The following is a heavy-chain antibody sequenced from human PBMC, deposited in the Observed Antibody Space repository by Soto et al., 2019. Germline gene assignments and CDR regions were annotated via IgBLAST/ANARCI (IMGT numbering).Heavy chain of an antibody. J-gene: IGHJ2*01. V-gene: IGHV1-18*01. CDR1: GYTFNNYG. Sequence: HVQLVQSGAEVKKPGASVKVSCKASGYTFNNYGINWVRQAPGQGLEWMGWIGPYNGNTDHAQNFQGRVTITTDTSTNLAYLELRILSSDATALYYCARCFCSIGSCYTCWNFDIWGRGTLITV. D-gene: IGHD2-15*01. CDR2: IGPYNGNT. CDR3: ARCFCSIGSCYTCWNFDI.